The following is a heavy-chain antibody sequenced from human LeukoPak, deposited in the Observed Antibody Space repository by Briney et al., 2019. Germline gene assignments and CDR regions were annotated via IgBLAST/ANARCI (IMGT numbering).Heavy chain of an antibody. V-gene: IGHV6-1*01. Sequence: SQTLSLTCAISGDSVSSNSIAWNWIRQSPSIGLESLVRTYYSSKWYIDYAPAVKSRITINPDTSTNQFSLQLNSLTPEDTAVYYCARDHRNTMLDVWGKGPTVTVSS. CDR3: ARDHRNTMLDV. CDR1: GDSVSSNSIA. J-gene: IGHJ6*04. D-gene: IGHD3-10*02. CDR2: TYYSSKWYI.